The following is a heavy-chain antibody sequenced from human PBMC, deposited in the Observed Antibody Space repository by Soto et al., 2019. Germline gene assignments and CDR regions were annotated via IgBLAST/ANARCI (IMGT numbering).Heavy chain of an antibody. CDR2: IWYDGSNK. Sequence: LRLSCAASGFTFSSYGMHWVRQAPGKGLEWVAVIWYDGSNKYYADSVKGRFTISRDNSKNTLYLQMNSLRAEDTAVYYCARDSIAAPKVFDYWGQGTLVTVSS. V-gene: IGHV3-33*01. CDR3: ARDSIAAPKVFDY. J-gene: IGHJ4*02. CDR1: GFTFSSYG. D-gene: IGHD6-6*01.